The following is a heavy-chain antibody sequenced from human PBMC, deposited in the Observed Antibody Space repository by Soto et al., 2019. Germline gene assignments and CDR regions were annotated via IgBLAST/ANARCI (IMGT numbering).Heavy chain of an antibody. D-gene: IGHD3-16*01. CDR1: GFSLSPYW. J-gene: IGHJ5*02. CDR3: ARDLGGTDH. Sequence: LRLSCAASGFSLSPYWMHWVRQAPGRGLEWVSRLSSDGFGAAYADSVKGRFFISRDIARNTLFLQMNSLRADETAVYYCARDLGGTDHWGRGTSVTVSS. V-gene: IGHV3-74*03. CDR2: LSSDGFGA.